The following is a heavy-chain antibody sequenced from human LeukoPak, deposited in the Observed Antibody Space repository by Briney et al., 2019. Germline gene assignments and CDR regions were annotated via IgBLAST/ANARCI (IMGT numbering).Heavy chain of an antibody. Sequence: GGSLRLSCAASGFTFSSYGMHWVRQAPGKGLEWVAVIWYDGSNKYYANSVKGRFTISRDNSKNTLYLQMNSLRAEDTAVYYCAKDHGMIVNNNLFDPWGQGTLVTVSS. CDR1: GFTFSSYG. CDR3: AKDHGMIVNNNLFDP. D-gene: IGHD3-22*01. V-gene: IGHV3-33*06. CDR2: IWYDGSNK. J-gene: IGHJ5*02.